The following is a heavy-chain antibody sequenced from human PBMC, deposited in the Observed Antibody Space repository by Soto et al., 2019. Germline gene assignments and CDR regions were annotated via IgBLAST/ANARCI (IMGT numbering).Heavy chain of an antibody. Sequence: EVQLVESGGGLVQPGGSLRLSCAASGFTFSPFWMHWVRQVPGKGPVWVSRINSDGNSTSYADSVKGRFTISRANAKNTLYLQMNSLRAEDTAAYYCSRGSNHFDYWGQGTLVTVSS. CDR2: INSDGNST. D-gene: IGHD4-4*01. CDR3: SRGSNHFDY. J-gene: IGHJ4*02. V-gene: IGHV3-74*01. CDR1: GFTFSPFW.